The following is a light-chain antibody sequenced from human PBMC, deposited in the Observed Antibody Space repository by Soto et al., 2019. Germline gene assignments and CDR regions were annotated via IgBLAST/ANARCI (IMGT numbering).Light chain of an antibody. CDR3: AAWDDSLNGWV. J-gene: IGLJ3*02. CDR2: SNN. V-gene: IGLV1-44*01. Sequence: QSVLTQPPSASATPGQRVTISCSGRSSSIGRNTVDWYQQLPGTAPKLLVYSNNQRPSGVPDRFSGSKSGTSGSLAISGLQSEDEADYYCAAWDDSLNGWVFGGGTTLTVL. CDR1: SSSIGRNT.